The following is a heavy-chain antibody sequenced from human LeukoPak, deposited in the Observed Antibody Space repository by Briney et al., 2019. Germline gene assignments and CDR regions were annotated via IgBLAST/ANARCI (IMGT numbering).Heavy chain of an antibody. Sequence: GGSLRLSCAASGFTFSSYEMNWVRQAPGKGLEWVSYISSSGSTIYYADSVKGRFTISRDNAKNSLYLQMNSLRAEDTAVYYCARAIVGATDDDYWGQGTLVTVSS. V-gene: IGHV3-48*03. CDR1: GFTFSSYE. J-gene: IGHJ4*02. CDR2: ISSSGSTI. D-gene: IGHD1-26*01. CDR3: ARAIVGATDDDY.